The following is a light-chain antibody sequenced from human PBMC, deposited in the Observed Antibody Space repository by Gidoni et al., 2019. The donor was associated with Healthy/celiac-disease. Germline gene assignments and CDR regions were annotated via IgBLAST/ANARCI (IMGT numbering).Light chain of an antibody. CDR3: QQRSNCPIT. CDR1: QGFSSY. CDR2: DAS. J-gene: IGKJ5*01. Sequence: EIVLTQSPATLSLSLGERATRSCRASQGFSSYLAWYQQKPGQAPRLLSYDASNRATGIPARFSGSVSGTDFTLTISSLAPQDFAFYYCQQRSNCPITFGQGTRLEIK. V-gene: IGKV3-11*01.